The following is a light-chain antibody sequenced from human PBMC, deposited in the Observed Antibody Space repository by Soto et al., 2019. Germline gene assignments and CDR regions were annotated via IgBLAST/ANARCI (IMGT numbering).Light chain of an antibody. V-gene: IGKV3-11*01. CDR2: DAS. J-gene: IGKJ1*01. CDR1: QSVSSY. Sequence: EIVLTQSPATLSLSPGERATLSCRASQSVSSYLAWYQQKPGQAPRLLIYDASTRATGIPARFSGSGSGTDFTLTITSLEPEDFAVYYCQQYNNWPPWTFGQGTKVDIK. CDR3: QQYNNWPPWT.